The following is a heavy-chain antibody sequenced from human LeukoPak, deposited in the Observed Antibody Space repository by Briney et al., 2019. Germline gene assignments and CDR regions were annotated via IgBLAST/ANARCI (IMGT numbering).Heavy chain of an antibody. D-gene: IGHD3-22*01. V-gene: IGHV5-51*01. CDR3: ARRYYDKRAFDI. Sequence: GESLEISCQGSGYSFSSFYIGWVRQLPGKGLEWMGNIFPADSDTTYSPSLQGQVTMSADKSISTAYLQWSSLKASDTAMYYCARRYYDKRAFDIWGQGTMVTVSS. J-gene: IGHJ3*02. CDR2: IFPADSDT. CDR1: GYSFSSFY.